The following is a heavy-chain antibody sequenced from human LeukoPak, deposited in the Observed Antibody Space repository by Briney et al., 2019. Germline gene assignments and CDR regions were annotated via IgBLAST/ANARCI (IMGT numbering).Heavy chain of an antibody. CDR2: IYYSGST. V-gene: IGHV4-59*01. J-gene: IGHJ3*02. CDR1: GGSISSYY. CDR3: ARVGSSGWKVKDAFDI. Sequence: PSETLSLTCTVSGGSISSYYWSWIRQPPGKGLEWIGYIYYSGSTNYNPSLKSRVTISVDTSKNQFSLKLSSVTAADTAVYYCARVGSSGWKVKDAFDIWGQGTMVTVSS. D-gene: IGHD6-19*01.